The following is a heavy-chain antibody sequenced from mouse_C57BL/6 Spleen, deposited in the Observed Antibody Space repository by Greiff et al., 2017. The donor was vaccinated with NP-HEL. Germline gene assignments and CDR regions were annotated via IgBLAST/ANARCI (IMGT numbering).Heavy chain of an antibody. CDR3: TTSLITTVVARDY. Sequence: VQLKESGAELVRPGASVKLSCTASGFNIKDDYMHWVKQRPEQGLEWIGWIDPENGDTEYASKFQGKATITVDTSSNTAYLQLSSLTSEDTAVYYCTTSLITTVVARDYWGQGTSVTVSS. V-gene: IGHV14-4*01. D-gene: IGHD1-1*01. CDR1: GFNIKDDY. J-gene: IGHJ4*01. CDR2: IDPENGDT.